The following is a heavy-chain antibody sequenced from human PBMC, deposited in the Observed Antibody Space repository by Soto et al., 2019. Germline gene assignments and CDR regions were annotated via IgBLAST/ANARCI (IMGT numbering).Heavy chain of an antibody. D-gene: IGHD6-13*01. CDR1: GGSISSSSFH. Sequence: QLQLQESGPGLVKPSETLSLTCTVSGGSISSSSFHWGWIRQPPGKGLGWIGSIYYSGSTYYSPSLKSRVTLSVDPSKNQFSLKLSSVTAADTAVYYCARRERAAGTDWWFDPWGQGTLVTVSS. J-gene: IGHJ5*02. V-gene: IGHV4-39*01. CDR3: ARRERAAGTDWWFDP. CDR2: IYYSGST.